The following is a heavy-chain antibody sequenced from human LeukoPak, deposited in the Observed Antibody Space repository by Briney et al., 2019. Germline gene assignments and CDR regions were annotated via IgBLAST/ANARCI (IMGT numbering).Heavy chain of an antibody. V-gene: IGHV1-69*02. CDR1: GGTFSSYT. J-gene: IGHJ5*02. Sequence: GASVKVSCKASGGTFSSYTISWVRQAPGQGLEWMERIIPILGIANYAQKFQGRVTITADKSTSTAYMELSSLRSEDTAVYYCALPYYGSGSLNWFDPWGQGTLVTVSS. D-gene: IGHD3-10*01. CDR2: IIPILGIA. CDR3: ALPYYGSGSLNWFDP.